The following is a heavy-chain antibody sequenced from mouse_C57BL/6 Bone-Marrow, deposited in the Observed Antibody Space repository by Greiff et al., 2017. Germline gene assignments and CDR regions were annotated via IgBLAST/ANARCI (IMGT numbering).Heavy chain of an antibody. D-gene: IGHD3-1*01. CDR2: IYPGSGST. V-gene: IGHV1-55*01. Sequence: QVQLKQPGAELVKPGASVKMSCKASGYTFTSYWITWVKQRPGQGLEWIGDIYPGSGSTNYNEKFKSKATLTVDTSSSTAYMPLSSLTSEDSAVYYCARDGPYYAMDDWGQGTSVTGSS. J-gene: IGHJ4*01. CDR3: ARDGPYYAMDD. CDR1: GYTFTSYW.